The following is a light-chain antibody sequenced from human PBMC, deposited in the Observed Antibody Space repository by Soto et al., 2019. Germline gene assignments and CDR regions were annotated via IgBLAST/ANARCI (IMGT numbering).Light chain of an antibody. CDR1: QSVSSGY. Sequence: GLTQSPGTLYLYPGERATLSCRASQSVSSGYLAWYQQRPGQAPRLLIYGASTRATGIPDRFSGSGSGTDFTLTISRLEPEDFAVYYCQQYGTSPWTFGQGTKVDI. CDR3: QQYGTSPWT. J-gene: IGKJ1*01. CDR2: GAS. V-gene: IGKV3-20*01.